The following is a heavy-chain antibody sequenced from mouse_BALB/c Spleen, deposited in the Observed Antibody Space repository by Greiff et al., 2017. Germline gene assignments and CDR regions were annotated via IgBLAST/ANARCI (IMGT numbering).Heavy chain of an antibody. V-gene: IGHV5-6-5*01. D-gene: IGHD1-1*02. CDR3: ARGRDYGQSFYAMDY. Sequence: EVMLVESGGGLVKPGGSLKLSCAASGFTFSSYAMSWVRQTPEKRLEWVASISSGGSTYYPDSVKGRFTISRDNARNILYLQMSSLRSEDTAMYYCARGRDYGQSFYAMDYWGQGTSVTVSS. J-gene: IGHJ4*01. CDR1: GFTFSSYA. CDR2: ISSGGST.